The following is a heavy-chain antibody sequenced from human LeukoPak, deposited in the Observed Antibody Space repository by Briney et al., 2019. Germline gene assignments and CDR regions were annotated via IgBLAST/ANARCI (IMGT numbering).Heavy chain of an antibody. V-gene: IGHV1-24*01. D-gene: IGHD5-18*01. CDR1: GYTLTALS. Sequence: GASVKVSCKVSGYTLTALSMHWVRQAPGKGLEWVGGFDPEDGETIYAQKFQGRVTMTEDTSTDTAYMELSSLRSEDTAVYYCATTSVDTAMVLDYWGQGTLVTVSS. J-gene: IGHJ4*02. CDR2: FDPEDGET. CDR3: ATTSVDTAMVLDY.